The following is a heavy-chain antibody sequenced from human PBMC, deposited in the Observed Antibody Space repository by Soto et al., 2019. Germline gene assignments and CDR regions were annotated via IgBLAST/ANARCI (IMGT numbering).Heavy chain of an antibody. J-gene: IGHJ5*02. CDR3: ARDLGFCRGGSCFYLLKSAP. CDR2: IFYTGST. CDR1: GGSISGYY. V-gene: IGHV4-59*01. D-gene: IGHD2-15*01. Sequence: PSETLSLTCTVSGGSISGYYWSWIRQPPGKGLEWIGYIFYTGSTNYNPSLKRRVIISVDTSKNQFSLKLSSVTAADTAVYYCARDLGFCRGGSCFYLLKSAPWGQGTLVTVSS.